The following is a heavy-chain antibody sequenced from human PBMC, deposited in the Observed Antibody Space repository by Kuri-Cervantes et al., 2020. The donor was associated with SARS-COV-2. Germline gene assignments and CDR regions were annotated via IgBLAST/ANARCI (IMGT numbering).Heavy chain of an antibody. D-gene: IGHD6-13*01. CDR1: GFTFSGHW. Sequence: GGSLRLSCATSGFTFSGHWIHWVRQAPGKGLVWVSRINPDGSYTNNADSVKGRFTLSRDNAKKSLYLQMNSLSAEDTGVYYCTRDVAAGIDYWGQGTLVTVSS. J-gene: IGHJ4*02. CDR3: TRDVAAGIDY. CDR2: INPDGSYT. V-gene: IGHV3-74*01.